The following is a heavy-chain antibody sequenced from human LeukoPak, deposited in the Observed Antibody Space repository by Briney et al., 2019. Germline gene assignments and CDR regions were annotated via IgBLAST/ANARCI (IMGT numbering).Heavy chain of an antibody. Sequence: GGSLRLSCAASGFAFGSEAMSWVRQSPARGLEWVASISPGGGTTYYADYVKGRFTISRDNSKNTLYLQVNSLRAEDTAVYYCAKDVAPYSSSSYYFDYWGQGTLVTVSS. CDR1: GFAFGSEA. J-gene: IGHJ4*02. CDR2: ISPGGGTT. V-gene: IGHV3-23*01. D-gene: IGHD6-6*01. CDR3: AKDVAPYSSSSYYFDY.